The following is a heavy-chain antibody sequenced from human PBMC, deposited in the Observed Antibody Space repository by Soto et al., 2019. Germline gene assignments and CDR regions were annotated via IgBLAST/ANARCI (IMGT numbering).Heavy chain of an antibody. V-gene: IGHV4-39*01. Sequence: SETLSLTCTVSGGSINSNNYYWAWIRQPPGKGLAWIASIYYDGSTYYNPSLKSRVTISIDTSKDQFSLRLRSVTAADTAIYYCAKVVVAATRHTDFDSWGQGTLVTVSS. CDR1: GGSINSNNYY. J-gene: IGHJ4*02. D-gene: IGHD2-15*01. CDR2: IYYDGST. CDR3: AKVVVAATRHTDFDS.